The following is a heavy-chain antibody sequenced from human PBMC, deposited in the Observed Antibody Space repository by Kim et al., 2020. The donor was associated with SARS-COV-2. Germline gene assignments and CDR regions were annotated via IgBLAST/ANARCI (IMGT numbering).Heavy chain of an antibody. D-gene: IGHD1-20*01. J-gene: IGHJ4*02. CDR3: ARMAAITGTESFDY. V-gene: IGHV3-48*02. Sequence: DSVKGRFTISRDNAKNSLYLQMNSLRDEDTAVYYCARMAAITGTESFDYWGQGTLVTVSS.